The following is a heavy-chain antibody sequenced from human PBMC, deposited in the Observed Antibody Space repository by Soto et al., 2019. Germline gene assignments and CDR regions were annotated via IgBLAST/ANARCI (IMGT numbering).Heavy chain of an antibody. J-gene: IGHJ4*02. V-gene: IGHV1-69*01. D-gene: IGHD2-21*01. CDR1: GGTFDTYA. CDR2: IVPIFGTT. Sequence: QVRLVQSGAEVKKPGSSVTVSCKASGGTFDTYAFYWVRQAPGQRLELVGGIVPIFGTTNYAQKFQGRVSITADESTTTAYMELNTLTSDDTAVYYCANWVAGEGYFDQWGQGTLVTVSS. CDR3: ANWVAGEGYFDQ.